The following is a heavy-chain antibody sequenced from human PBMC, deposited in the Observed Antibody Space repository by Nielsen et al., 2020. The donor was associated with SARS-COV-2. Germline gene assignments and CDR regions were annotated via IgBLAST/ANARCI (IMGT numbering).Heavy chain of an antibody. Sequence: ASVKVSCKASGYTFTGYYMHWVRQAPGQGLEWMGIINPSGGSTSYAQKFQGRVTMTRDTSTSTVYMELSSLRSEDTAVYYCARDRITPYYDFWSGYTQYYYYMDVWGKGTTVTVSS. D-gene: IGHD3-3*01. V-gene: IGHV1-46*01. J-gene: IGHJ6*03. CDR3: ARDRITPYYDFWSGYTQYYYYMDV. CDR2: INPSGGST. CDR1: GYTFTGYY.